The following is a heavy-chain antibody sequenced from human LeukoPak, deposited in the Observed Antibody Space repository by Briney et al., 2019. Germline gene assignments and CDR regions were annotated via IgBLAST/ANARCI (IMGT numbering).Heavy chain of an antibody. V-gene: IGHV4-30-4*01. J-gene: IGHJ4*02. CDR1: GGSISSGDYY. CDR3: ARGAWTVTTGHYFDY. CDR2: IYYSGST. D-gene: IGHD4-17*01. Sequence: SQTLSLTCTDSGGSISSGDYYWSWIRQPPGKGLEWIGYIYYSGSTYYNPSLKSRVTISVDTSKNQFSLKLSSVTAADTAVYYCARGAWTVTTGHYFDYWGQGTLVTVSS.